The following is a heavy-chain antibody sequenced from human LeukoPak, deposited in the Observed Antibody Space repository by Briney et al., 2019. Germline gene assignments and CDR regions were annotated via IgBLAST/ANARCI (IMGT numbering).Heavy chain of an antibody. J-gene: IGHJ6*03. Sequence: GGSLRLSCAASGFTFDDYGMSWVRQAPGKGLEWVSGINWNGGSTGYADSVKGRFTISRDNSKDTLYLQMNSLGAEDTAVYYCAKCSGWFVRGKDYYYYYMDVWGKGTTVTVSS. CDR3: AKCSGWFVRGKDYYYYYMDV. CDR2: INWNGGST. D-gene: IGHD6-19*01. V-gene: IGHV3-20*04. CDR1: GFTFDDYG.